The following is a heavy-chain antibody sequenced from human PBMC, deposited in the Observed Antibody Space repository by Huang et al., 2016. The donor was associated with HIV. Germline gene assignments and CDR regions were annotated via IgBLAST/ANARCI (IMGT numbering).Heavy chain of an antibody. Sequence: QQQLQQWGAGLLKPSETLSLTCAVYGGSFTNYYWGWIRQPPGKGLEWMGEINNVGSRPCSPALKGRVCLSLDTPKNQVCRKLTSVRAADTAVYYCVRGPRYVSADWYARLRNYWFFDLWGRGSLVSVSS. D-gene: IGHD3-9*01. CDR3: VRGPRYVSADWYARLRNYWFFDL. CDR2: INNVGSR. CDR1: GGSFTNYY. J-gene: IGHJ2*01. V-gene: IGHV4-34*01.